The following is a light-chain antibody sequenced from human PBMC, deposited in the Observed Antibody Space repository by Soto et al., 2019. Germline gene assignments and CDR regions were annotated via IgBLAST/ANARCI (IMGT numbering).Light chain of an antibody. V-gene: IGLV1-44*01. J-gene: IGLJ1*01. CDR1: SSNIGPNA. CDR3: AAWDDRLNGLV. CDR2: NNN. Sequence: QSVLTQPPSASGTPGQKVTISCSGSSSNIGPNAVNWYQQLPATAPNHLLYNNNKQPSGVSDLFSGSKSGTSSSPAIRGLQSDDEADYHCAAWDDRLNGLVFGTGTKLTVL.